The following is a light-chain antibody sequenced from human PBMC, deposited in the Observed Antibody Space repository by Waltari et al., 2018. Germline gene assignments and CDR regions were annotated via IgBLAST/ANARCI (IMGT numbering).Light chain of an antibody. Sequence: QLVLTQSPSASASLGASVKLTCTLSSGHRSYAIAWHQQQPEKGPRYLMKLNSDGSHSKGDVIPDRFSGSSSGAVRYLTISSLQSEDEADYYCQTWGTGIWVFGGGTKLTVL. J-gene: IGLJ3*02. CDR1: SGHRSYA. V-gene: IGLV4-69*01. CDR2: LNSDGSH. CDR3: QTWGTGIWV.